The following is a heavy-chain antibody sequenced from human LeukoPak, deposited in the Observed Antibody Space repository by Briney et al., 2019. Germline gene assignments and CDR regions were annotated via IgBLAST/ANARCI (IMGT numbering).Heavy chain of an antibody. J-gene: IGHJ4*02. V-gene: IGHV5-51*01. D-gene: IGHD2-2*01. CDR3: AKIDRQYCSRSSCYALDY. CDR2: IYPGDSDT. CDR1: GYSFTSYW. Sequence: GGSLKISCKCSGYSFTSYWIGWVRQMPGKGMEWMGIIYPGDSDTSYSPSFQRQVTISADQSISTAYLQWSSLKASDTAMYYCAKIDRQYCSRSSCYALDYWGQGTQVTVSS.